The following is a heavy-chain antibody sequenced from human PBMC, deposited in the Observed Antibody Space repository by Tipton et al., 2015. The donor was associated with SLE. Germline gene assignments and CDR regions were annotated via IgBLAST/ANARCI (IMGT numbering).Heavy chain of an antibody. CDR3: VAYYYGSGSFDY. CDR2: ISWNSDTI. CDR1: GFTFDDFA. D-gene: IGHD3-10*01. V-gene: IGHV3-9*03. Sequence: SLRLSCAASGFTFDDFAMHWVRQAPGKGLEWVSAISWNSDTIGYADSVRGRFTISRDNAKNSLYLQMNSLRAEDMALYYCVAYYYGSGSFDYWGQGTLVTVSS. J-gene: IGHJ4*02.